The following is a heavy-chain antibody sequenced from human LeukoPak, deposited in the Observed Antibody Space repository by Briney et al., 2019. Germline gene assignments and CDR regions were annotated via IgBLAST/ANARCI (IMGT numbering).Heavy chain of an antibody. CDR2: IGTADDT. Sequence: PGGSLRLSCAASGFTFSRYDMHWVRQATGKGPEWVSAIGTADDTYYGDSVKGRFTISRDNSKNTQYLQMNSLRAEDTAVYYCARSRERCSSTSCWASFDYWGQGTLVTVSS. D-gene: IGHD2-2*01. CDR3: ARSRERCSSTSCWASFDY. V-gene: IGHV3-13*01. J-gene: IGHJ4*02. CDR1: GFTFSRYD.